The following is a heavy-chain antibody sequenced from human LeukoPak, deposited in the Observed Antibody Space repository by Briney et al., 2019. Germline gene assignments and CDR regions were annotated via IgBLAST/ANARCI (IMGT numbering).Heavy chain of an antibody. CDR1: GDSIFTNNVA. Sequence: SQTLSLTCAISGDSIFTNNVAWNWIRQSPSRRLEWLGRTYYRSKWSSDYAVSVKSRITINADTSKNQFSLQLSSVTPEDTAVYYCARGKYTSFDNWGQGTLVTVSS. D-gene: IGHD6-6*01. CDR2: TYYRSKWSS. V-gene: IGHV6-1*01. CDR3: ARGKYTSFDN. J-gene: IGHJ4*02.